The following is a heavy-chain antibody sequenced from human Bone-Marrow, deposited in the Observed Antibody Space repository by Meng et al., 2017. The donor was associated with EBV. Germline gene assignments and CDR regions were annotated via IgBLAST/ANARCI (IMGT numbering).Heavy chain of an antibody. Sequence: EVQLLESXXXXVXXGGSLRLSCAASGFTFSSYAMSWVRQAPGKGLEWVSGISDSGASTYYADSVKARFTISRDNSKNTLYLEMNSLRAEDTAVYYCAKGGYCSGDSCYDDYWGQGTLVTVSS. CDR3: AKGGYCSGDSCYDDY. J-gene: IGHJ4*02. CDR2: ISDSGAST. D-gene: IGHD2-15*01. V-gene: IGHV3-23*01. CDR1: GFTFSSYA.